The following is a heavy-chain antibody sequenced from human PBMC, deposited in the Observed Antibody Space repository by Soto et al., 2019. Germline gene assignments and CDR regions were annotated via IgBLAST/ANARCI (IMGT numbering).Heavy chain of an antibody. J-gene: IGHJ4*02. Sequence: PSETLSLTCVVTNFSISSGYYWGWIRQSPGKGLEWIASIYRSGTTSYNPSLKSRVTISVVPSKNQFSLMLTAVTAADTAVYYCARTHSGSYYSVFNYWGRVSQLTSPQ. D-gene: IGHD1-26*01. CDR1: NFSISSGYY. CDR3: ARTHSGSYYSVFNY. CDR2: IYRSGTT. V-gene: IGHV4-38-2*01.